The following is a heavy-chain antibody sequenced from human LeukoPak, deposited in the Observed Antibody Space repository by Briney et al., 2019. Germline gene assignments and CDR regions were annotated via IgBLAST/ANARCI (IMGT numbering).Heavy chain of an antibody. Sequence: GGSLRLSCAASGFTFSTYSAHWVRQAPGRGLEWVAVISYDGTNENYADSVKGRFTISRDNSKNTLYLQMNSLRDEDTAIYNCARGFGTRSWSFDYWGQGTLITVSS. J-gene: IGHJ4*02. CDR3: ARGFGTRSWSFDY. CDR2: ISYDGTNE. D-gene: IGHD6-13*01. V-gene: IGHV3-30*04. CDR1: GFTFSTYS.